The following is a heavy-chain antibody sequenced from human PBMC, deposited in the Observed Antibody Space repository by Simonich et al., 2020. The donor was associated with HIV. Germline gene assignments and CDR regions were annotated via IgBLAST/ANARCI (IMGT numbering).Heavy chain of an antibody. CDR2: INHSGST. V-gene: IGHV4-34*01. CDR1: VGSFRGYY. Sequence: QVQLQQWGAGLLKPSETLSLTAAVYVGSFRGYYWSWFRQPPGKGLGWIGEINHSGSTNYNPSLKSRVTISVDTSKNQFSLKLSAVTAADTAVYYCARGFNQRLYYFDYWGQGTLVTVSS. D-gene: IGHD2-2*01. CDR3: ARGFNQRLYYFDY. J-gene: IGHJ4*02.